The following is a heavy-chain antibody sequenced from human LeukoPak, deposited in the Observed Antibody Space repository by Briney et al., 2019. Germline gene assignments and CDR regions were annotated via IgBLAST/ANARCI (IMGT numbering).Heavy chain of an antibody. V-gene: IGHV3-21*01. CDR2: ISSGTTYI. CDR3: ARASDIYAMDV. D-gene: IGHD3-9*01. J-gene: IGHJ6*02. CDR1: GFTFSSYS. Sequence: GGSLRLSCAASGFTFSSYSMNWVRQAPGKGLEWVSSISSGTTYIYYADSLKGRFTISRDNAKNSLYLQMNSLRAEDTAVYYCARASDIYAMDVWGQGTTVTVSS.